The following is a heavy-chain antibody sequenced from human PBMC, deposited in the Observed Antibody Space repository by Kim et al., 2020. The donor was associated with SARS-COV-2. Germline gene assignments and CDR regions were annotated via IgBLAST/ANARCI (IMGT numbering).Heavy chain of an antibody. D-gene: IGHD3-16*01. J-gene: IGHJ4*02. V-gene: IGHV4-34*01. Sequence: SETLSLTCAVYGGSFSGYYWSWIRQPPGKGLEWIGEINHSGSTNYNPSLKSRVTISVDTSKNQFSLKLSSVTAADTAVYYCARAPGGPDDYWGQGTLVTVSS. CDR1: GGSFSGYY. CDR2: INHSGST. CDR3: ARAPGGPDDY.